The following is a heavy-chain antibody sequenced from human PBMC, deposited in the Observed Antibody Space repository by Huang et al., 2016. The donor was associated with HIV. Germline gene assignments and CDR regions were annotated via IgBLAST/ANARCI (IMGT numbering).Heavy chain of an antibody. Sequence: EVQLVESGGTLIQPGRSLRLSCTASGFTFGAYGMSWLRQAPGKGRVGVGFIRSKAHGGTTEYPASGKGRCIVSREDSKNSDYLRMSSLKTEDTAVYYCSTVGGGIDYIGYTSAYYATGGYWGQGTLVTVSS. V-gene: IGHV3-49*03. CDR1: GFTFGAYG. J-gene: IGHJ4*02. D-gene: IGHD6-19*01. CDR3: STVGGGIDYIGYTSAYYATGGY. CDR2: IRSKAHGGTT.